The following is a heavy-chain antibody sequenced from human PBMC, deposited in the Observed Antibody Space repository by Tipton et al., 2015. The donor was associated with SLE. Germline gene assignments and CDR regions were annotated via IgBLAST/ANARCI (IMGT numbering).Heavy chain of an antibody. CDR3: ARRGAGDSGYDWDAFDI. CDR2: IYPGDSDT. Sequence: VQLVQSGPEVKKPGESLKISCKGSGYSFTTYWIGWVRQVPGKGLEWVGIIYPGDSDTRYSPSFQGQVTISADKSISTAYLQWSSLKASDTAIYYCARRGAGDSGYDWDAFDIWGQGTMVPVSS. D-gene: IGHD5-12*01. V-gene: IGHV5-51*03. CDR1: GYSFTTYW. J-gene: IGHJ3*02.